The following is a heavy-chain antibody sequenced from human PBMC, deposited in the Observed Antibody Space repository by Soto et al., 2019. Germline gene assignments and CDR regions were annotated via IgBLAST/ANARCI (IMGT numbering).Heavy chain of an antibody. CDR3: ARVSGSYYYGMDV. CDR2: IYHSGST. CDR1: GGSINNFY. J-gene: IGHJ6*02. D-gene: IGHD1-26*01. V-gene: IGHV4-59*12. Sequence: SETLSLTCTVSGGSINNFYWSWIRQSPGKGLEWIGEIYHSGSTNYNPSLKSRVTISVDKSKNQFSLKLSSVTAADTAVYYCARVSGSYYYGMDVWGQGTTVTVSS.